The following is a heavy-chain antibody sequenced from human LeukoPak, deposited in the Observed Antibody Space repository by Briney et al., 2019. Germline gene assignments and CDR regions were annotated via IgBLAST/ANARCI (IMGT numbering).Heavy chain of an antibody. CDR1: GFTFTDHY. J-gene: IGHJ4*02. V-gene: IGHV1-2*02. CDR2: IGPHSTFT. Sequence: ASIKVSCKSSGFTFTDHYIHWVRQGPGQGLEWMGYIGPHSTFTSSPQEFQGRVTMTRDASMSTAYMELTRLTSDDTAVYYCVREGEGPLSKDFDYWGQGTLVTVSS. D-gene: IGHD2/OR15-2a*01. CDR3: VREGEGPLSKDFDY.